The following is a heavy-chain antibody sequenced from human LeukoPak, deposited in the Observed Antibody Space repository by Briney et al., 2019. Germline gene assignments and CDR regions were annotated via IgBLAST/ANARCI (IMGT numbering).Heavy chain of an antibody. CDR1: GFTFSSYA. D-gene: IGHD1-26*01. Sequence: GRSLRLSCAASGFTFSSYAMHWVRQAPGKGLEWVAVISYDGSNKYYADSVKGRFTISRDNSKNTLYLQMNSLRAEDTAVYYCARSLVRGDYYYGMDVWGQGTTVTVSS. CDR3: ARSLVRGDYYYGMDV. CDR2: ISYDGSNK. V-gene: IGHV3-30-3*01. J-gene: IGHJ6*02.